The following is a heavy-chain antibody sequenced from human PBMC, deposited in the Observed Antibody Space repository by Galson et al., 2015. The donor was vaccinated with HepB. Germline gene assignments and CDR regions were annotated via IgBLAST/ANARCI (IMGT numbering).Heavy chain of an antibody. CDR3: SRYRHTINWPKSHWCDP. CDR1: GFTFGDFG. V-gene: IGHV3-49*03. Sequence: SLRLSCAGSGFTFGDFGMIWLRQAPGKGLEWVGIIRSKTYGATTEYAASVKGRFTISRDDSKTIAYLQMNSLNTEDTAIYYCSRYRHTINWPKSHWCDPWAREPWSASPQ. J-gene: IGHJ5*02. D-gene: IGHD1-1*01. CDR2: IRSKTYGATT.